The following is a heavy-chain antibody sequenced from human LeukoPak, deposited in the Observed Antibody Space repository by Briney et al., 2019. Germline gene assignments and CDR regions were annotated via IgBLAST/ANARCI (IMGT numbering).Heavy chain of an antibody. CDR2: ISAYNGNT. V-gene: IGHV1-18*01. CDR3: ARKDYGDFRYDY. CDR1: GYTFTSYG. Sequence: AWVKVSCKASGYTFTSYGISWVRQAPGQGLEWMGWISAYNGNTNYAQRLQGRVTMTTDTSTSTAYMELRSLRSDDTAVYYCARKDYGDFRYDYWGQGTLVTVSS. D-gene: IGHD4-17*01. J-gene: IGHJ4*02.